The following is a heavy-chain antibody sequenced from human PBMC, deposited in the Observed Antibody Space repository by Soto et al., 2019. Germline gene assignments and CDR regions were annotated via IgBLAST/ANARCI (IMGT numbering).Heavy chain of an antibody. CDR2: SRDKPQGYST. V-gene: IGHV3-72*01. Sequence: PGGSLRLSCAGSGFTLRDHYIDWVRQAPGKGLEWVGRSRDKPQGYSTAYAASVKGRFTTSRDESKNSAYLQMNSLKTEDTAVYYCVRATYFSDSSGYTRCLDYWGQGTLVTASS. D-gene: IGHD3-22*01. J-gene: IGHJ4*02. CDR1: GFTLRDHY. CDR3: VRATYFSDSSGYTRCLDY.